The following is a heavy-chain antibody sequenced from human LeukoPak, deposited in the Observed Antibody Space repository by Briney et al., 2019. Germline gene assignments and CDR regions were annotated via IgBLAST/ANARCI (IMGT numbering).Heavy chain of an antibody. Sequence: SETLSLTCAVYGGSFSGYYWSWIRQPPGKGLERIGEINHSGSTNYNPSLKSRVTISVGTSKNQFSLKLSSVTAADTAVYYCARGRAVTSIYYYYMDVWGKGTTVTVSS. CDR3: ARGRAVTSIYYYYMDV. CDR1: GGSFSGYY. V-gene: IGHV4-34*01. J-gene: IGHJ6*03. D-gene: IGHD4-17*01. CDR2: INHSGST.